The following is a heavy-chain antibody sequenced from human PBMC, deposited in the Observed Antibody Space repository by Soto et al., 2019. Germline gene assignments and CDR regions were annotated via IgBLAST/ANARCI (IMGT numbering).Heavy chain of an antibody. CDR3: ARVGDVSYYYYGMDV. V-gene: IGHV1-2*02. J-gene: IGHJ6*02. Sequence: ASVKVSCKASGYTFTGYYMHWVRPAPGQGLEWMGWINPNSGGTNYAQKFQGRVTMTRDTSISTAYMELSRLRSDDTAVYYCARVGDVSYYYYGMDVWGQGTTVTVSS. CDR1: GYTFTGYY. D-gene: IGHD4-17*01. CDR2: INPNSGGT.